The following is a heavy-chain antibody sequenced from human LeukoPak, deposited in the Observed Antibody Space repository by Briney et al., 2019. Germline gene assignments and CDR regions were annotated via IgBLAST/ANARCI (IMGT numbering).Heavy chain of an antibody. J-gene: IGHJ3*02. CDR2: ISAYNGNT. D-gene: IGHD5-12*01. CDR1: GYTFTSYG. Sequence: ASVKVSCKASGYTFTSYGISWVRQAPGQRLEWMGWISAYNGNTNYAQKLQGRVTMTTDTSTSTAYMELRSLRSDDTAVYYCARSDIVATTSDAFDIWGQGTMVTVSS. V-gene: IGHV1-18*01. CDR3: ARSDIVATTSDAFDI.